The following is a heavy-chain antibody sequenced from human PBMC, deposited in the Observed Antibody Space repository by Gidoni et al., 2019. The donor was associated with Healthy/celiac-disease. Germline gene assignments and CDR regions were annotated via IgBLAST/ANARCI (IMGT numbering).Heavy chain of an antibody. J-gene: IGHJ4*02. CDR1: GFTFSSYG. Sequence: QVQLVESGGGVVQPGRSLRLPCAASGFTFSSYGMHWVRQAPGKGLEWVAVIWYDGSNKYYADSVKGRFTISRDNSKNTLYLQMNSLRAEDTAVYYCARDGGGGDIVVQFDYWGQGTLVTVSS. CDR3: ARDGGGGDIVVQFDY. D-gene: IGHD2-2*01. V-gene: IGHV3-33*01. CDR2: IWYDGSNK.